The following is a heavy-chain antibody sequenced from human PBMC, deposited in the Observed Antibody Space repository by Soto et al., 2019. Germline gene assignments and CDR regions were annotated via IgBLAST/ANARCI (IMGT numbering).Heavy chain of an antibody. Sequence: EVQLVESGGGLVQPGGSLRLSCAASGFTFSSYEMNWVRQAPGKGLEWVSYISSSGSTIYYADSVKGRFTISRDNAKNSLYLQMNSLRAEDTAVYYCARDTITIFGVVNYYYYYGMDVWGQGTTVTVSS. CDR2: ISSSGSTI. CDR1: GFTFSSYE. D-gene: IGHD3-3*01. CDR3: ARDTITIFGVVNYYYYYGMDV. V-gene: IGHV3-48*03. J-gene: IGHJ6*02.